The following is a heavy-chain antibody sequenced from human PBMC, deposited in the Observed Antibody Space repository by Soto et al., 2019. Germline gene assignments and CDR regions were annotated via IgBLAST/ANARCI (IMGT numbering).Heavy chain of an antibody. CDR2: IKSKTDGGTT. D-gene: IGHD1-26*01. CDR1: GFTFSKGW. Sequence: GGSLRLCWAASGFTFSKGWMNWVRQAPGKGLEWVGRIKSKTDGGTTDYAAPVKGRFTISRDDSKNTLYLQMNSLKTEDTAVYDCTTDAGELLTSGYWGQGTLDTVSS. J-gene: IGHJ4*02. CDR3: TTDAGELLTSGY. V-gene: IGHV3-15*07.